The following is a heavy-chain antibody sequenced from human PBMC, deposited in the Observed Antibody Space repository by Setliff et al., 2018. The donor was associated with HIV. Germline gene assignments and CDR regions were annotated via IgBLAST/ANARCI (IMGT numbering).Heavy chain of an antibody. D-gene: IGHD1-7*01. CDR2: ISHSGST. Sequence: SETLSLTCTVSGGSIRSSSYYWSWIRQPPGKGLEWIAEISHSGSTTYNPSLESQVTVSVDTTKNQFSLRLNNVTAADTAVYYCHVEVPLIMRTTPPLWGQGTLVTVSS. CDR1: GGSIRSSSYY. CDR3: HVEVPLIMRTTPPL. V-gene: IGHV4-39*07. J-gene: IGHJ4*02.